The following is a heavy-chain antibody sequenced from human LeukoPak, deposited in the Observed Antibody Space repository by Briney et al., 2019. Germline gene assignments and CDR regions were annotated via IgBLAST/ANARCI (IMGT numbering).Heavy chain of an antibody. CDR3: ARDRKSGSYYMDV. CDR2: ISAYNGNT. CDR1: GYTFTSNY. J-gene: IGHJ6*03. D-gene: IGHD1-26*01. V-gene: IGHV1-18*04. Sequence: ASVKVSCKAFGYTFTSNYMHWVRQAPGQGLEWMGWISAYNGNTNYAQKLQGRVTMTTDTSTSTAYMELRSLRSDDTAVYYCARDRKSGSYYMDVWGKGTTVTVSS.